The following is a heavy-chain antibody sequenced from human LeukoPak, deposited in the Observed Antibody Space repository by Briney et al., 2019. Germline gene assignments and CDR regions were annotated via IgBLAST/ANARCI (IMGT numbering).Heavy chain of an antibody. V-gene: IGHV3-15*01. CDR1: GFTFSNAW. CDR3: TTFYDDSPSDLGY. D-gene: IGHD3-22*01. Sequence: PGGSLRLSCAASGFTFSNAWMSWVRQAPGKGLEWVARIKSKTDGGTTDYAAPVKGRFTISRDDSKNMVYLQMISLQTEDTAVYYCTTFYDDSPSDLGYWGQGTRVTVSA. CDR2: IKSKTDGGTT. J-gene: IGHJ4*02.